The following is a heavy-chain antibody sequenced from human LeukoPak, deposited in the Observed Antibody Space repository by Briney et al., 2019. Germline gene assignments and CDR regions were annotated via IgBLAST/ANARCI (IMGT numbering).Heavy chain of an antibody. CDR1: GFTFSSYW. Sequence: GGSLGLSCAASGFTFSSYWMSRVRQAPGKGLEWVANIKQDGSEKYYMDSVKGRFTISRDNAKNSLYLQMNSLRAEDTAVYYCAREWNGGNSEGYYFDYWGQGTLVTVSS. J-gene: IGHJ4*02. CDR2: IKQDGSEK. CDR3: AREWNGGNSEGYYFDY. V-gene: IGHV3-7*01. D-gene: IGHD4-23*01.